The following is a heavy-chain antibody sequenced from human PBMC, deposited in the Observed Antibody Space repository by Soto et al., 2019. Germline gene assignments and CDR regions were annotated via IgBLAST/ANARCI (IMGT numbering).Heavy chain of an antibody. CDR1: GFTFSSYA. CDR3: ARDRPWGTVTTFGDD. Sequence: EVQLLESGGGLVQSGGSVRLSCATSGFTFSSYAMSWVRQAPGKGLEWVSGISASGASAYYADSVKGRFTISRDNSKNTLYLQVNSLRAEDTALYYCARDRPWGTVTTFGDDWGQGTLLTVSS. CDR2: ISASGASA. D-gene: IGHD4-17*01. V-gene: IGHV3-23*01. J-gene: IGHJ4*02.